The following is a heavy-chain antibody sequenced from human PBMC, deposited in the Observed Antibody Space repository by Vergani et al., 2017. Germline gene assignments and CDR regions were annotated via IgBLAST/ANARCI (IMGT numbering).Heavy chain of an antibody. CDR2: ISGSGGST. Sequence: EVQLLESGGGLVQPGGSLRLSCAASGFTFSSYAMSWVRQAPGQGLEWVSAISGSGGSTYYADSVKGRFTISRDNSKNTLYLQMNSLRAEDTAVYYCAKDLRYCSSTSCSRGMGVWGQGTTVTVSS. V-gene: IGHV3-23*01. CDR3: AKDLRYCSSTSCSRGMGV. D-gene: IGHD2-2*01. J-gene: IGHJ6*02. CDR1: GFTFSSYA.